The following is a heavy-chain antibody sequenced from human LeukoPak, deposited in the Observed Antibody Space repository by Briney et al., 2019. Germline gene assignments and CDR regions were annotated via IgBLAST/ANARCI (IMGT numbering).Heavy chain of an antibody. CDR2: IHYSGST. D-gene: IGHD3-10*01. J-gene: IGHJ4*02. CDR3: ARVYGSGFYYNFHFDC. V-gene: IGHV4-31*11. CDR1: GDSIISGDYY. Sequence: PSQTLSLTCAVSGDSIISGDYYWSWLRQHPGKGLEWIGYIHYSGSTYYNPSLKSRVSISVDTSKNQFSLSLSSVTAADTALYYCARVYGSGFYYNFHFDCWGQGTLVTVSS.